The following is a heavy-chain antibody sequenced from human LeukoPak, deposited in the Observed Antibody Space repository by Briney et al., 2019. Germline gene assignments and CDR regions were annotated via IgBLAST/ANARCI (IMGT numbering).Heavy chain of an antibody. V-gene: IGHV1-46*01. CDR2: INPSGGST. J-gene: IGHJ6*03. CDR1: GYTFTSYG. CDR3: ARDLESPGELKYYYYMDV. Sequence: ASVKVSCKASGYTFTSYGISWVRQAPGQGLEWMGIINPSGGSTSYAQKFQGRVTMTRDMSTSTVYMELSSLRSDDTAVYYCARDLESPGELKYYYYMDVWGKGTTVTVSS. D-gene: IGHD3-10*01.